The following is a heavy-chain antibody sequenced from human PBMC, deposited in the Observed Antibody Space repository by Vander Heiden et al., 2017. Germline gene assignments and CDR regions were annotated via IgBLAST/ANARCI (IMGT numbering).Heavy chain of an antibody. D-gene: IGHD2-2*01. CDR2: IKQDGSEK. CDR1: GFTLCNYW. V-gene: IGHV3-7*01. CDR3: ARRRCSSTSCFFDY. J-gene: IGHJ4*02. Sequence: EVQLVESGGGLVQPGGSLRLSCAAPGFTLCNYWMSWVRQAPGKGLEWVANIKQDGSEKYYVDSVKGRFTISRDNAKNSLYLQMSSLRAEDTAVYYCARRRCSSTSCFFDYWGQGTMVTVSS.